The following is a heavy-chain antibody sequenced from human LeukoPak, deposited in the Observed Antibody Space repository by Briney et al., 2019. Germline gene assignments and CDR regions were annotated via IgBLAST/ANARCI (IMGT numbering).Heavy chain of an antibody. CDR3: GRGGGLDV. D-gene: IGHD3-16*01. J-gene: IGHJ6*02. CDR1: GFTFSSYW. CDR2: INHNGNVN. V-gene: IGHV3-7*03. Sequence: GESLRLSCAASGFTFSSYWMNWARHVPGKGMEWVASINHNGNVNYYVGSVEGRFTISRDNAKNSLYLQMSTLSGGHRGVYFCGRGGGLDVWGQGATVTVSS.